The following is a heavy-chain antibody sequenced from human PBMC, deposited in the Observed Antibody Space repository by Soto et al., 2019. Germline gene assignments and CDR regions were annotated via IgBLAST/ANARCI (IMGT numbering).Heavy chain of an antibody. J-gene: IGHJ6*02. Sequence: SETLSLTCAVYGGSFSGYYWSWIRQPPGKGLEWIGEINHSGSTNYNPSLKSRVTISVDTSKNQFSLKLSSVTAADTAVYYCASFGGQQRTGSYYYYGMDVWGQGTTVTVSS. CDR1: GGSFSGYY. V-gene: IGHV4-34*01. D-gene: IGHD6-13*01. CDR2: INHSGST. CDR3: ASFGGQQRTGSYYYYGMDV.